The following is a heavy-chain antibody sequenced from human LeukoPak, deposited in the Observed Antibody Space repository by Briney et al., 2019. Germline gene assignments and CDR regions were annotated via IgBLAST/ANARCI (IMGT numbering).Heavy chain of an antibody. CDR2: FDPEDGET. V-gene: IGHV1-24*01. J-gene: IGHJ4*02. CDR1: GYTLTELS. CDR3: TSTTYYYDSRAENDY. D-gene: IGHD3-22*01. Sequence: GASVKVSCKVSGYTLTELSMHWVRQAPGKGLEWMGGFDPEDGETIYAQKFQGRVTMTEDTSTDTAYMELSSLRSEDTAVCYCTSTTYYYDSRAENDYWGQGTLVTVSS.